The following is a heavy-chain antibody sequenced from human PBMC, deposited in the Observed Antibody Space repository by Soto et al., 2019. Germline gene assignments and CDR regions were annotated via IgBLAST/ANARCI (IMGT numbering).Heavy chain of an antibody. J-gene: IGHJ3*02. CDR1: GFTFSGNG. D-gene: IGHD6-19*01. CDR3: EQLYSSGHDAFDI. Sequence: XGFLRLSFAAPGFTFSGNGTHWVGPGPGKGLEWVAVISYDGSNKYYADSVKGRFTISRDNSKNTLYLQMNSLRAEDTAVYYCEQLYSSGHDAFDIWGQGTMVTVSS. V-gene: IGHV3-30*18. CDR2: ISYDGSNK.